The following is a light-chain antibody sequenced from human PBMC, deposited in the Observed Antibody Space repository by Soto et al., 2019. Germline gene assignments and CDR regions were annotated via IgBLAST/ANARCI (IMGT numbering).Light chain of an antibody. CDR2: GNN. CDR1: SSNIGGNT. CDR3: AAWDDTLNGVV. V-gene: IGLV1-44*01. Sequence: QSVLTQPPSASVTPGQRVTISCSGSSSNIGGNTVNWYQHFPGTAPKLLIYGNNRRPSGVPDRFSGSKSGTSASLAISGLQSEDEADYYCAAWDDTLNGVVFGGGTKLTVL. J-gene: IGLJ2*01.